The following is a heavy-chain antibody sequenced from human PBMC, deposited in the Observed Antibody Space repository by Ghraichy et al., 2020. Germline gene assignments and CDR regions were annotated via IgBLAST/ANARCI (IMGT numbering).Heavy chain of an antibody. CDR2: IYYSGST. J-gene: IGHJ5*02. CDR1: GGSISSYY. D-gene: IGHD6-13*01. Sequence: SETLSLTCTVSGGSISSYYWSWIRQPPGKGLEWIGYIYYSGSTNYNPSLKSRVTISVDTSKNQFSLKLSSVTAADTAVYYCAAEQQLVLEWGLGNWFDPWGQGTLVTVSS. CDR3: AAEQQLVLEWGLGNWFDP. V-gene: IGHV4-59*08.